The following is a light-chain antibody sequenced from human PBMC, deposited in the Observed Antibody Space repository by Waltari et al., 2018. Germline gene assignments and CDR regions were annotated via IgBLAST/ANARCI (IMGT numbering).Light chain of an antibody. V-gene: IGKV3-15*01. CDR2: GAS. Sequence: EIVMTQSPATLSVSPGERATLSCRASQSVSSNFAWYQHQPGQAPRLLIYGASTRATGFPARFSGSGSGTEFTLTISSLQPEDFATYYCQQSYSVPPAFGPGTKVDIK. CDR1: QSVSSN. CDR3: QQSYSVPPA. J-gene: IGKJ3*01.